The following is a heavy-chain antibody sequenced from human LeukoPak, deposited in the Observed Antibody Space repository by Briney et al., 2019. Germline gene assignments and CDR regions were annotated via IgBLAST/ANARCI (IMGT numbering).Heavy chain of an antibody. CDR2: IYSGGNT. CDR3: ARESPVGVVNS. D-gene: IGHD3-22*01. CDR1: GFTVSGNY. V-gene: IGHV3-53*01. Sequence: PGGSLRLSCAASGFTVSGNYMSWVRQAPGKGLEWVSVIYSGGNTYYADSVKGRFTISRDNSKNTLYLQMNSLRAEDTAVYYCARESPVGVVNSWGQGALVTVSS. J-gene: IGHJ5*02.